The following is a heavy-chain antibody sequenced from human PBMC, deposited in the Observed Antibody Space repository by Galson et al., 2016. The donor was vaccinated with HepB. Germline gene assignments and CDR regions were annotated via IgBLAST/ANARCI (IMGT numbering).Heavy chain of an antibody. Sequence: SVKVSCKASGGTFSSYTISWVRQAPGQGLEWMGGIIPIFGTTNYAQKFQGRVTITADESTSTAYMELSSLRSEDTAVYYWARGFIAAVGWFDPWGQGTLVTVSS. D-gene: IGHD6-13*01. J-gene: IGHJ5*02. CDR3: ARGFIAAVGWFDP. V-gene: IGHV1-69*13. CDR1: GGTFSSYT. CDR2: IIPIFGTT.